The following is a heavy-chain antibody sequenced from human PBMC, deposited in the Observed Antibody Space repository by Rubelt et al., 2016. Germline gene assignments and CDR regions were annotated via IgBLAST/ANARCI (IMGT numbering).Heavy chain of an antibody. J-gene: IGHJ4*02. CDR3: ARVGDWKYRGGEDY. D-gene: IGHD1-7*01. CDR1: GGSFSSYY. V-gene: IGHV4-34*01. Sequence: QVQLRQWGAGLLKPSETLSLTCAVYGGSFSSYYWSWIRQSPGKGLEWIGEINQSGNNNYNPSLTSRVTISVNASKNQVSLKVRSVTAADTAVYYCARVGDWKYRGGEDYWGQGTLVTVSS. CDR2: INQSGNN.